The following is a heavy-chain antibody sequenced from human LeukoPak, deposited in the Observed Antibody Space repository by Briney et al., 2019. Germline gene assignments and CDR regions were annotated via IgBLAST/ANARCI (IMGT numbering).Heavy chain of an antibody. V-gene: IGHV6-1*01. D-gene: IGHD2-15*01. CDR1: GDSISSNSAA. Sequence: SQTLSLTCAISGDSISSNSAAWNWIRQSPSRGLEWLGRTYYRSKWYNDYAVSVKSRITINPDTSKNQFSLKLSSVTAADTAVYYCARGLSNSGYCSGGSCYTNWFDPWGQGTLVTVSS. CDR2: TYYRSKWYN. J-gene: IGHJ5*02. CDR3: ARGLSNSGYCSGGSCYTNWFDP.